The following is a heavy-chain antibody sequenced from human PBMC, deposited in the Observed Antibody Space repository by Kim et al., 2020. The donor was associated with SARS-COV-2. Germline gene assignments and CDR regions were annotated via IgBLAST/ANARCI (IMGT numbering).Heavy chain of an antibody. CDR1: GGTFSSYA. CDR2: IIPILGIA. D-gene: IGHD3-10*01. Sequence: SVKVSCKASGGTFSSYAISWVRQAPGQGLEWMGRIIPILGIANYAQKFQGRVTITADKSTSTAYMELSSLRSEDTAVYYCARELLWFGELLSYYYYYMDVWGKGTTVTVSS. V-gene: IGHV1-69*04. CDR3: ARELLWFGELLSYYYYYMDV. J-gene: IGHJ6*03.